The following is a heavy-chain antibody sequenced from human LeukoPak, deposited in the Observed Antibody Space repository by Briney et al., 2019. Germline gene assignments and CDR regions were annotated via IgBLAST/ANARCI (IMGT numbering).Heavy chain of an antibody. CDR1: GGSISSYY. CDR2: IYSSGST. V-gene: IGHV4-59*08. J-gene: IGHJ3*02. CDR3: ARQGSGGRAFDI. Sequence: SETLSLTCIVSGGSISSYYWSWIRQPPGKGLEWIGYIYSSGSTNFNPSLKSRVTISVDKSKSQFSLKMTSVNAADTAVYYCARQGSGGRAFDIWGQGTMVTVSS. D-gene: IGHD1-26*01.